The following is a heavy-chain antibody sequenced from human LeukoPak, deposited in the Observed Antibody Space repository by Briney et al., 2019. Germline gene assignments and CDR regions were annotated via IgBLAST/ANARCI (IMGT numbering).Heavy chain of an antibody. V-gene: IGHV3-30-3*01. CDR2: ISYDGSDK. Sequence: GGSLRLSCAASGFTFSSYAMHWVRQAPGKGLEWVAVISYDGSDKYYADSVKGRFTISRDNSKNTLYLQMNSLRAEDTAVYYCARDSPKLRSFDYWGQGTLVTVSS. CDR1: GFTFSSYA. D-gene: IGHD4-17*01. CDR3: ARDSPKLRSFDY. J-gene: IGHJ4*02.